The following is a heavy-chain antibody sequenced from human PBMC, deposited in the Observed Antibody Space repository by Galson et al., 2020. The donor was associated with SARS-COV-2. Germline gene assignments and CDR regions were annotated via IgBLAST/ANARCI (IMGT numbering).Heavy chain of an antibody. CDR2: INSDGSST. J-gene: IGHJ3*02. CDR3: ARENPLYSSGWFDAFDI. CDR1: GFTFSSYW. Sequence: GESLKISCAASGFTFSSYWMHWVRQAPGKGLVWVSRINSDGSSTSYADSVKGRFTISRDNAKNTLYLQMNSLRAEDTAVYYCARENPLYSSGWFDAFDIWGQGTMVTGSS. V-gene: IGHV3-74*01. D-gene: IGHD6-19*01.